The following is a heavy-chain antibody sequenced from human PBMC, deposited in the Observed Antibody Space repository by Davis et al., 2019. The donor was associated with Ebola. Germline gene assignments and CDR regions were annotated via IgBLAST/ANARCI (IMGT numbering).Heavy chain of an antibody. CDR2: IYYSGTT. V-gene: IGHV4-61*01. CDR1: GGSISSSNW. CDR3: ARGELSSAFFGLDV. D-gene: IGHD6-25*01. Sequence: SETLSLTCAVSGGSISSSNWWSWIRQPPGKGLEWIGYIYYSGTTNYNPSLRSRVTLSIDTSKNQFSLKLSSVTAADTAVYYCARGELSSAFFGLDVWGQGTTVTVSS. J-gene: IGHJ6*02.